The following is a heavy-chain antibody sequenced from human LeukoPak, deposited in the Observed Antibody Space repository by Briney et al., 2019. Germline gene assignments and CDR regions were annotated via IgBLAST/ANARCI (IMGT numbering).Heavy chain of an antibody. J-gene: IGHJ3*01. D-gene: IGHD3-16*01. CDR2: IYWDDDD. Sequence: SGPTLVKPPQALTLTCTFSGFSLTTSGVGVGWIRQPPGETLEWLALIYWDDDDRYNPSLKTRLTITKDTSKNQVVLTMTNMDPVDTATYYCAYRGAPVGTFDVWGQGTMVTVSS. CDR3: AYRGAPVGTFDV. CDR1: GFSLTTSGVG. V-gene: IGHV2-5*02.